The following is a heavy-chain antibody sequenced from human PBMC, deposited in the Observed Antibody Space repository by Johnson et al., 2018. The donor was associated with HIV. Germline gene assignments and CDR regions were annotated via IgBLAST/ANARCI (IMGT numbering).Heavy chain of an antibody. D-gene: IGHD6-13*01. Sequence: QAPGKGLEWVANIKQDGSEKYYVDSVKGRFTISRDNAKNSLYLQMNSLRAEDTAVYYCAREGGSIAAAGKDAFDIWGQGTMVTVSS. CDR2: IKQDGSEK. J-gene: IGHJ3*02. V-gene: IGHV3-7*01. CDR3: AREGGSIAAAGKDAFDI.